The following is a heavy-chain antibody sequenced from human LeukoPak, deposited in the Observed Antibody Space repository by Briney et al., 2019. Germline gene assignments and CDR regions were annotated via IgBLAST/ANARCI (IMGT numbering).Heavy chain of an antibody. J-gene: IGHJ4*02. CDR2: ISGSGGST. D-gene: IGHD4-11*01. V-gene: IGHV3-23*01. Sequence: ETGGSLRLSCAASGFTFSSYAMSWVRQAPGKGLEWVSAISGSGGSTYYADSVKGRFTISRDNSKNTLYLQMNSLRAEDTAVYYCARGRPAYSNYLGIFDYWGQGTLVTVSS. CDR3: ARGRPAYSNYLGIFDY. CDR1: GFTFSSYA.